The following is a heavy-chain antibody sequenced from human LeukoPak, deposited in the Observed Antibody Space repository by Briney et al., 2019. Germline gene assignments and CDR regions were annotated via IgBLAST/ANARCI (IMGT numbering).Heavy chain of an antibody. D-gene: IGHD6-19*01. CDR1: GDSVSSNNAA. Sequence: SQTLSLTCAISGDSVSSNNAARSWIRQSPSRGLEWLGRTYYRSEWYNDYAVSVKGRITINPDTPKNQFSLQLNSVTPEDTAVYYCARDNSGYNCFDPWGQATLVTVSS. V-gene: IGHV6-1*01. CDR3: ARDNSGYNCFDP. CDR2: TYYRSEWYN. J-gene: IGHJ5*02.